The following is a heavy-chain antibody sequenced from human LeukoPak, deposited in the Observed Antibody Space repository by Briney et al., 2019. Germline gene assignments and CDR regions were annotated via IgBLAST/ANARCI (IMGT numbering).Heavy chain of an antibody. J-gene: IGHJ4*02. V-gene: IGHV3-23*01. CDR3: AKKSGDSSGYSFDY. CDR1: GFTFSSYA. Sequence: GGSLRISCAASGFTFSSYAMSWVRQAPGKGLEWVSAISGSGGSTYYADSVKGRFTISRDNSKNTLYLQMNSLRAEDTAVYYCAKKSGDSSGYSFDYWGQGTLVTVSS. D-gene: IGHD3-22*01. CDR2: ISGSGGST.